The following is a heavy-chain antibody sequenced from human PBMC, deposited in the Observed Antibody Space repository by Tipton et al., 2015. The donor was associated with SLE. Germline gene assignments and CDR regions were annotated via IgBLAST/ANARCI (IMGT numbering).Heavy chain of an antibody. CDR1: GGSISSYY. Sequence: LSLTCTVSGGSISSYYWSWIRQPPGKGLEWIGYIYYSGSTNYNPSLKSRVTISVDTSKNQFSLKLSSVTAADTAVYYCAISPRGGGYYPYYFDYWGQGTLVTVSS. J-gene: IGHJ4*02. D-gene: IGHD3-3*01. CDR2: IYYSGST. V-gene: IGHV4-59*01. CDR3: AISPRGGGYYPYYFDY.